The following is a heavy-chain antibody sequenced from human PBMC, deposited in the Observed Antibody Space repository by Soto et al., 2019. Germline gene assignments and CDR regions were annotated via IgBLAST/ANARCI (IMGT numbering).Heavy chain of an antibody. CDR3: ARDPRSSTSSKERY. Sequence: QVQLVQSGAEVKKPGSSVKVSCKASGGTFSSYTISWVRQAPGQGLEWMGRIIPILGIANYAQKFQGRVTITADKSTSTAYMELSSLRSEDTAVYYCARDPRSSTSSKERYWGQGTLVTVSS. CDR2: IIPILGIA. V-gene: IGHV1-69*08. CDR1: GGTFSSYT. J-gene: IGHJ4*02. D-gene: IGHD2-2*01.